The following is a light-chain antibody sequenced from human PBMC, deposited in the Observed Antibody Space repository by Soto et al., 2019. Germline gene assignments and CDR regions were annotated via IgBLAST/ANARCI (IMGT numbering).Light chain of an antibody. CDR1: QSVSSNF. V-gene: IGKV3-20*01. CDR2: GAS. CDR3: QQYNSSPRT. Sequence: GLTQNQYTLSLSPVERAIQSCRASQSVSSNFLAWYQQKPGQAPRLLIYGASTRATGIPDRFSGSGSGTDFTLTVSRLEPEDFAVYYCQQYNSSPRTFGQR. J-gene: IGKJ1*01.